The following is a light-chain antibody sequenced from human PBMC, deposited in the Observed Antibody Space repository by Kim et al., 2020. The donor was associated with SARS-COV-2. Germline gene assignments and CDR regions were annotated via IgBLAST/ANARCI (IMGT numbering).Light chain of an antibody. CDR2: AAS. J-gene: IGKJ1*01. CDR1: QSISSY. V-gene: IGKV1-39*01. CDR3: QQSYSTPPRT. Sequence: SVGDRVTITCRARQSISSYLNWYQQKPGKAPKLLIYAASSLQSGVSSRFSGSGSGTDFTLTISSLQPEDFASYYCQQSYSTPPRTFGQGTKVDNK.